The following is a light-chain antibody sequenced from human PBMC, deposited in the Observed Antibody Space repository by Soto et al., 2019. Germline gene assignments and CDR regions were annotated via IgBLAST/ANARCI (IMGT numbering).Light chain of an antibody. CDR2: KVN. CDR3: FAFTTTSTHV. CDR1: SSDIGAYDY. J-gene: IGLJ1*01. V-gene: IGLV2-14*01. Sequence: QSALTQPASLSGSPGQSITISCTGTSSDIGAYDYVSWFQQHPGKAPKLMISKVNNRPSGVSNRFSGSKSGNTAYLTISGLHVEDEVDYFCFAFTTTSTHVVGSGTKLTVL.